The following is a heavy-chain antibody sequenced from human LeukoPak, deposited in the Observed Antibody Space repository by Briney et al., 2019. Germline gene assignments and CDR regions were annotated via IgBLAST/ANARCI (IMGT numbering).Heavy chain of an antibody. CDR3: ARPYSSSWYSLDV. CDR1: GGSIGIYY. V-gene: IGHV4-4*09. J-gene: IGHJ6*04. D-gene: IGHD6-13*01. Sequence: SETLSLTCSVSGGSIGIYYWSWIRQPPGKGLEWIGYIYTSGSTNYNPSLKSRVTMSVDTSKNQFSLKLSSVTAADTAVYYCARPYSSSWYSLDVWGKGTTVTVSS. CDR2: IYTSGST.